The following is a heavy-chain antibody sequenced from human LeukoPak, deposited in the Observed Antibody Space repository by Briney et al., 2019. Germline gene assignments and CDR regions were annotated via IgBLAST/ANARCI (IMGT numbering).Heavy chain of an antibody. CDR1: GYTFTNYG. CDR3: ASGVGYCSSSSCYGLYY. Sequence: EASVKVSCKGSGYTFTNYGITWVRQAPGQGLEWMGWISAYNGNTKYAPKLQGRVTMTTDTSTRTAYMELRSLRSDDTAVYYCASGVGYCSSSSCYGLYYWGQGTLVTVSS. J-gene: IGHJ4*02. D-gene: IGHD2-2*01. V-gene: IGHV1-18*01. CDR2: ISAYNGNT.